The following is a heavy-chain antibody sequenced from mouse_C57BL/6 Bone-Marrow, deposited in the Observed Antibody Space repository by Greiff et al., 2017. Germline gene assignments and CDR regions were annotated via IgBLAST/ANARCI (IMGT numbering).Heavy chain of an antibody. V-gene: IGHV1-61*01. D-gene: IGHD4-1*01. CDR2: IYPSDSET. CDR3: ATGGLKGDFDY. Sequence: VQLQQPGAELVRPGSSVKLSCKASGYTFTSYWMDWVKQRPGQGLEWIGNIYPSDSETHYNQKFKDKATLTEDKSSSTAYMQLSSLTSEDSAVYSCATGGLKGDFDYWGQGTTLTVSS. CDR1: GYTFTSYW. J-gene: IGHJ2*01.